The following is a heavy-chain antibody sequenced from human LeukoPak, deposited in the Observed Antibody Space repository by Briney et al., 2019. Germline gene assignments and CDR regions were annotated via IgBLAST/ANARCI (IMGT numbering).Heavy chain of an antibody. CDR2: IIPIFGTA. CDR3: ARCRRGYCSSTSCYRVYYYGMDV. D-gene: IGHD2-2*01. J-gene: IGHJ6*02. V-gene: IGHV1-69*13. CDR1: GGTFSSYA. Sequence: ASVKVSCKASGGTFSSYAISWVRQAPGQGLEWMGGIIPIFGTANYAQKFQGRVTITADESTSTAYMELSSLRSEDTAVYYCARCRRGYCSSTSCYRVYYYGMDVWGQGATVTVSS.